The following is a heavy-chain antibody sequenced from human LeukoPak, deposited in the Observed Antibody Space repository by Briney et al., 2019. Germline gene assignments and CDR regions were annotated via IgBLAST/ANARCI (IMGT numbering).Heavy chain of an antibody. J-gene: IGHJ4*02. V-gene: IGHV1-46*01. CDR1: GYTFTTYY. D-gene: IGHD4-17*01. CDR2: ININGGGT. CDR3: ARDRPTGYPTPYFDY. Sequence: ASVKVSCKASGYTFTTYYMHWVRQAPGQGLEWMGIININGGGTDYAQKFQGRVTMTRDISTTTVYMELSSLRPEDTAVYYCARDRPTGYPTPYFDYWGQGTLVTVSS.